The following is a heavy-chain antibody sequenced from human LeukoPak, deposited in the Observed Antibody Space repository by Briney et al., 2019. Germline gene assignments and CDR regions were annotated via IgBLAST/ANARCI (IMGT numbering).Heavy chain of an antibody. V-gene: IGHV4-59*11. J-gene: IGHJ6*03. D-gene: IGHD2-15*01. CDR3: ARDAIDGGYYMDV. CDR2: MYYSGFS. Sequence: SETQSLTCTVSGGSITSHYWSWIRQPPGKGLEWIGYMYYSGFSNYNPSLKSRVTISIDTSKNQFSLKLSSVTAADTAVYYCARDAIDGGYYMDVWGRGTTVTVSS. CDR1: GGSITSHY.